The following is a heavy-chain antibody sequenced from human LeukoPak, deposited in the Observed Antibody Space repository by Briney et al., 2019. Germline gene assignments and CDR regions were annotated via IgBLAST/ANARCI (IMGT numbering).Heavy chain of an antibody. Sequence: GSVKVSCKASGYTFTRYFIHWVRQAPGQGLEWMGVINPSRGGTTYAQKFQGRVTMTRDTSTSIVYMEVSSLRSEDTALYYCARGGPCGSDCYSASFDYWGQGTLVTVSS. J-gene: IGHJ4*02. D-gene: IGHD2-21*02. V-gene: IGHV1-46*01. CDR3: ARGGPCGSDCYSASFDY. CDR1: GYTFTRYF. CDR2: INPSRGGT.